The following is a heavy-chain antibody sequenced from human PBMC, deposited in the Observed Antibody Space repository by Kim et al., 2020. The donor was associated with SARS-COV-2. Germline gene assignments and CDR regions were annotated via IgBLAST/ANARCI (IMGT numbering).Heavy chain of an antibody. CDR1: GFTFSSYA. CDR2: ISGSGGST. V-gene: IGHV3-23*01. CDR3: AKSGSGWYGYYYGMDV. Sequence: GGSLRLSCAASGFTFSSYAMSWVRQAPGKGLEWVSAISGSGGSTYYADSVKGRFTISRDNSKNTLYLQMNSLRAEDTAVYYCAKSGSGWYGYYYGMDVWGQGTTVTVSS. J-gene: IGHJ6*02. D-gene: IGHD6-19*01.